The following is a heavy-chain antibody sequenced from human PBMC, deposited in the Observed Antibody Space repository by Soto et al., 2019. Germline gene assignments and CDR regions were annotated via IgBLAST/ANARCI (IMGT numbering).Heavy chain of an antibody. CDR2: ISYDGSNK. CDR3: AKAHNYYYDSSGSIDY. V-gene: IGHV3-30*18. D-gene: IGHD3-22*01. CDR1: GFTFSSYG. Sequence: GGSLRLSCAASGFTFSSYGMHGVRQAPGKGLEWVAVISYDGSNKYYADSVKGRFTISRDNSKNTLYLQMNSLRAEDTAVYYCAKAHNYYYDSSGSIDYWGQGT. J-gene: IGHJ4*02.